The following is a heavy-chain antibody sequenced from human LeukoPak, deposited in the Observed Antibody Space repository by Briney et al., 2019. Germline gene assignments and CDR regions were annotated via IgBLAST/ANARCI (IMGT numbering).Heavy chain of an antibody. D-gene: IGHD5-18*01. CDR2: IYYSGST. CDR3: ARDRRIQPLDY. J-gene: IGHJ4*02. V-gene: IGHV4-39*07. CDR1: GGSISSSSYY. Sequence: SETLSLTCTVSGGSISSSSYYWGWIRQPPGKGLEWIGSIYYSGSTYYNPSLKSRVTISVDTSKNQFSLKLSSVTAADTAVYYCARDRRIQPLDYWGQGTLVTVSS.